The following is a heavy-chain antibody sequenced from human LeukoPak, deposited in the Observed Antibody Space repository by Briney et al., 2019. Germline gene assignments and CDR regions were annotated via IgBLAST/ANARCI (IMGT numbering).Heavy chain of an antibody. CDR1: GGSISSYY. D-gene: IGHD6-13*01. Sequence: PSETLSLTCTVSGGSISSYYWSWLRQPAGKGLEWIGRIYSSGSTNYNPSLKSRVTMSVDTSKNQFSLKVSSVTAADTAVYYCARYSSSWTDAFDIWGQGTMVTVSS. CDR3: ARYSSSWTDAFDI. CDR2: IYSSGST. J-gene: IGHJ3*02. V-gene: IGHV4-4*07.